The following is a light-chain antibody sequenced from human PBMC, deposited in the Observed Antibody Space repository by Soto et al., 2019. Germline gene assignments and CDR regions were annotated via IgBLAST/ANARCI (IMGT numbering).Light chain of an antibody. CDR3: QTWGTGIRV. V-gene: IGLV4-69*01. CDR2: LNSDGSH. CDR1: SGHSSYA. J-gene: IGLJ2*01. Sequence: QPVLTQSPSASASLGASVKLTCTLSSGHSSYAIAWHQQRPERGPRYLMILNSDGSHRKGDGIPARFSGSSSGAERYLTISSLQSEDEADYYCQTWGTGIRVFGGGTKLTVL.